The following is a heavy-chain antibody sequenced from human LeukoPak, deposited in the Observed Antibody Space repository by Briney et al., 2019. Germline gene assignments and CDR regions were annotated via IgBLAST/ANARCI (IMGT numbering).Heavy chain of an antibody. CDR2: INPNSGVT. CDR1: GYTFTDYY. V-gene: IGHV1-2*02. Sequence: GASVKVSCKASGYTFTDYYMHWVRQAPGRGLEWMGWINPNSGVTKFAQKFQGRVTMTRDTSTTTAFMELSRLRSDDTAVYYCAREAGSYYYYMDVWAKGTTVTVSS. J-gene: IGHJ6*03. CDR3: AREAGSYYYYMDV.